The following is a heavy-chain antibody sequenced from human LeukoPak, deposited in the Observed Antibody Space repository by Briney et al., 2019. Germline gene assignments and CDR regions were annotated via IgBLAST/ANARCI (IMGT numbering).Heavy chain of an antibody. V-gene: IGHV4-31*03. CDR2: IYYSGST. Sequence: SETLSLTCTVSGGSISSGGYYWSWIRQHPGKGLEWIGYIYYSGSTYYNPSLKSRVTISVDTSKNQFSLKLSSVTAADTAVYYCARLLYGSGLGEYYFDYWGQGTLVTVSS. CDR1: GGSISSGGYY. CDR3: ARLLYGSGLGEYYFDY. J-gene: IGHJ4*02. D-gene: IGHD3-10*01.